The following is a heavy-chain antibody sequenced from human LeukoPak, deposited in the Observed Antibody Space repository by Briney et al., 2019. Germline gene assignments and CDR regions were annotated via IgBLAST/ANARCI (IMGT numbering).Heavy chain of an antibody. Sequence: SETLSLTCTVSGGSISSYYWSWLRQPPGKGLEWIGYIYYSGSTNYNPSFKSRVTISVDTSKNQFSLKLSSVTAADTAVYYCARVLPLRWESVRLGFDPWGQGTLVTVSS. CDR3: ARVLPLRWESVRLGFDP. CDR1: GGSISSYY. CDR2: IYYSGST. J-gene: IGHJ5*02. D-gene: IGHD3-16*01. V-gene: IGHV4-59*01.